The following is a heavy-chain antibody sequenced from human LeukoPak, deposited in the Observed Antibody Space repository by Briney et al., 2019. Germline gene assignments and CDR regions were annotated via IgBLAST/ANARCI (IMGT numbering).Heavy chain of an antibody. J-gene: IGHJ4*02. CDR1: GFTFSSYS. V-gene: IGHV3-21*01. CDR2: ISSSSSYI. CDR3: ARAGDLELRNSFDY. D-gene: IGHD1-7*01. Sequence: GGSLRLSCAASGFTFSSYSMNWVRQAPGKGLEWVLSISSSSSYIYYADSVMGRFTISRDNAKNSLYLQMNSLRAEDTAVYYCARAGDLELRNSFDYWGQGTLVTVSS.